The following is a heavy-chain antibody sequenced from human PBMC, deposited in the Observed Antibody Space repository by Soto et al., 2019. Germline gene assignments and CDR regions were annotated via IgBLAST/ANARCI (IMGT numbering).Heavy chain of an antibody. Sequence: ASVKVSCKASGYTFTGYYMHWVRQAPGQGLEWMGWINPNSGGTNYAQKFQGRVTMTRDTSISTAYMELSRLRSDDTAVYYCARGGYSSSWDYYYYYGMDVWGRGTTVTVSS. D-gene: IGHD6-13*01. V-gene: IGHV1-2*02. CDR1: GYTFTGYY. CDR2: INPNSGGT. J-gene: IGHJ6*02. CDR3: ARGGYSSSWDYYYYYGMDV.